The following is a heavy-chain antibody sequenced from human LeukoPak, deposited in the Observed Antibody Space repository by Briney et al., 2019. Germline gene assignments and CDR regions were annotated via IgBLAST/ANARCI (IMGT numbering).Heavy chain of an antibody. CDR1: GFPFSSYT. J-gene: IGHJ4*02. V-gene: IGHV3-30-3*02. D-gene: IGHD3/OR15-3a*01. Sequence: GGSLRLSCAGSGFPFSSYTLDWVRQAPGKGLEWLACTSYDETSKNYADSVKGRFTISRDNTKNTVFLQMNTLRVEDTAVYYCAASQYFEFWSGRDYWGQGTLVSVSS. CDR2: TSYDETSK. CDR3: AASQYFEFWSGRDY.